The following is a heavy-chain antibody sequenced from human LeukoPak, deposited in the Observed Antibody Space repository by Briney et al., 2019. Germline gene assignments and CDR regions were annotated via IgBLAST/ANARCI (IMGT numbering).Heavy chain of an antibody. CDR2: ISAYIGNT. Sequence: ASVKVSCMASLYTFTIYVISAGRPAPGQGLGWMGWISAYIGNTNYAQKLQGRVTMTTETSPSTAYMWQRSLRSDDTAVYNCARVIAVAGAEAFDIWGQGTMVTVSS. CDR3: ARVIAVAGAEAFDI. V-gene: IGHV1-18*01. CDR1: LYTFTIYV. D-gene: IGHD6-19*01. J-gene: IGHJ3*02.